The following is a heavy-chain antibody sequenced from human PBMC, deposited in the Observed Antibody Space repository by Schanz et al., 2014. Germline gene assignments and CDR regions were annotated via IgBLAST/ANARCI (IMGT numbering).Heavy chain of an antibody. CDR2: ISAFDDKT. J-gene: IGHJ6*02. V-gene: IGHV1-18*01. CDR1: GYTFTSYG. CDR3: ARETTIITGGAFDG. D-gene: IGHD3-9*01. Sequence: QGQLVQSGAEVKKPGASVKVSCKASGYTFTSYGITWVRQAPGQGLEWMGWISAFDDKTDYAQNFQGRLIMTTDTSTTTVYMELRGLRSDDTAVYYCARETTIITGGAFDGWGQGTTVTVSS.